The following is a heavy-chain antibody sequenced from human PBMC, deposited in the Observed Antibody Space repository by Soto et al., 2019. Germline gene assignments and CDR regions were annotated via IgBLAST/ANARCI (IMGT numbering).Heavy chain of an antibody. CDR3: ARAPYCSSTSCYAWAAFDI. V-gene: IGHV3-48*02. J-gene: IGHJ3*02. D-gene: IGHD2-2*01. CDR2: ISSSSSTI. CDR1: GFTFSSYS. Sequence: EVQLVESGGGLVQPGGSLRLSCAASGFTFSSYSMNWVRQAPGKGLEWVSYISSSSSTIYYADSVKGRFTISRDNAKNSLYLQMNSLRDEDTAVYYCARAPYCSSTSCYAWAAFDIWGQGTMVTVSS.